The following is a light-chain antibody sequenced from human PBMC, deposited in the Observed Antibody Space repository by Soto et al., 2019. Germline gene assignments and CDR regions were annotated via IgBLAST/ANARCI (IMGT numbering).Light chain of an antibody. Sequence: DIEMTQSPSSLSASVGDRVTITCRASQDIRKSVVWYQQKPGKVPKLLIDSASTLQSGVPIRFSGRRSGTAFTLTISSLQPEDVATYYCQNYDTISLTFGGGTKVEI. J-gene: IGKJ4*01. CDR3: QNYDTISLT. V-gene: IGKV1-27*01. CDR1: QDIRKS. CDR2: SAS.